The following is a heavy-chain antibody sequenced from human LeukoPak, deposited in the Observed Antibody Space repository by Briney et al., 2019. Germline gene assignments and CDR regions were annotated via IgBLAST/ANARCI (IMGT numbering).Heavy chain of an antibody. J-gene: IGHJ5*02. CDR3: ARKSIHSGRVTWFDP. D-gene: IGHD1-26*01. Sequence: SETLSLTCTVSGGSISSYYWGWIRQPPGKGLEWIGSIHHSGSTFYNPSLKSRVTISVDTSKNQFSLKLSSVTAADTAVYYCARKSIHSGRVTWFDPWGQGTLVTVSS. CDR1: GGSISSYY. CDR2: IHHSGST. V-gene: IGHV4-38-2*02.